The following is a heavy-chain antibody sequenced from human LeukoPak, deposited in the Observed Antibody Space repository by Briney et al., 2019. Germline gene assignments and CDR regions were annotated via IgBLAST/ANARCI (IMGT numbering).Heavy chain of an antibody. CDR3: ARVSYYDFWSGYYNFDY. D-gene: IGHD3-3*01. J-gene: IGHJ4*02. CDR1: GYTFTSYG. CDR2: ISAYNGNT. V-gene: IGHV1-18*01. Sequence: ASVKVSCKASGYTFTSYGISWVRQAPGQGLEWMGWISAYNGNTNYAQKLQGRVTMTTDTSTSTAYMELRSLRSDDTAVYYCARVSYYDFWSGYYNFDYWGQGTLVAVSS.